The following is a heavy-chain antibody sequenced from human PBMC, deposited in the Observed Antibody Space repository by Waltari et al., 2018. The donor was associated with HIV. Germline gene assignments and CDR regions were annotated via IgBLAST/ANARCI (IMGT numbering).Heavy chain of an antibody. Sequence: QVQLVQSGSEVKKPGASVKVSCKASGYTFTNYFINWVRQAPGQGLEWVGIINPGSRNSKITQKFQGRIIMTSDTSTSTVYMEVSSLRSADTAIYYCATQSLDYWGQGTQVTVSS. J-gene: IGHJ4*02. V-gene: IGHV1-46*01. CDR2: INPGSRNS. CDR3: ATQSLDY. D-gene: IGHD4-4*01. CDR1: GYTFTNYF.